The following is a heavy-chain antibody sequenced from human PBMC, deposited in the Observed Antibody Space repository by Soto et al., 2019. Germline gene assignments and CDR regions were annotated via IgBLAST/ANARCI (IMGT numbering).Heavy chain of an antibody. CDR3: GRRARPDIYYMDV. CDR2: ISSNGVGT. Sequence: GGSLRLSCAASGFTLSGYAMDWVRQAPGKGLEYVSGISSNGVGTYYANSVQGRFTISRDNSKNTVYLQMGSLRPEDMAVYYYGRRARPDIYYMDVWDKEAAVT. CDR1: GFTLSGYA. J-gene: IGHJ6*03. D-gene: IGHD6-6*01. V-gene: IGHV3-64*01.